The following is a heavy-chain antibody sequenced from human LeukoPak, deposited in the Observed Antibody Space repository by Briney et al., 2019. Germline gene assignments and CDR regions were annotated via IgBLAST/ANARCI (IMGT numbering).Heavy chain of an antibody. J-gene: IGHJ4*02. Sequence: GGSLRLSCAASGFTFSSYGMHWVRQAPGKGLEWVAFIRYDGSNKYYADSVKGRFTISRDNSKNMLYLQMNSLRAEDTAVYYCAKDDRSVLWFGELLSRGYWGQGTLVTVSS. D-gene: IGHD3-10*01. CDR3: AKDDRSVLWFGELLSRGY. CDR1: GFTFSSYG. CDR2: IRYDGSNK. V-gene: IGHV3-30*02.